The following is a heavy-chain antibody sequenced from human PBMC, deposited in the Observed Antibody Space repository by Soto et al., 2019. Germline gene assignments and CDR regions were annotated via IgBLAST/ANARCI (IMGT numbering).Heavy chain of an antibody. CDR1: GFTFSSYG. CDR2: IWYDGSNK. Sequence: GGSLRLSCAASGFTFSSYGMHWVRQAPGKGLEWVAVIWYDGSNKYYADSVKGRFTISRDNSKNTLYLQMNSLRAEDTAVYYCARGIVDDFWCGYYIPTAPSYYYYMDVWGKGTTVTVSS. D-gene: IGHD3-3*01. J-gene: IGHJ6*03. V-gene: IGHV3-33*01. CDR3: ARGIVDDFWCGYYIPTAPSYYYYMDV.